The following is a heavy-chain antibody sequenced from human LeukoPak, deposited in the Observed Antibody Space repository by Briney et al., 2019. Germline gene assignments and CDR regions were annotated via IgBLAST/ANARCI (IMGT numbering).Heavy chain of an antibody. D-gene: IGHD3-22*01. Sequence: ASVKVSCKASGYSFSHYGISWVRQAPGQGLEWMGWISGYNHNTKYAQRFQDRVTMTTDTSTSTAYMELRSLRSDDTAVYYCARDLSQPTAYYDSSGTVDYWGQGTLVTVSS. J-gene: IGHJ4*02. CDR3: ARDLSQPTAYYDSSGTVDY. V-gene: IGHV1-18*01. CDR1: GYSFSHYG. CDR2: ISGYNHNT.